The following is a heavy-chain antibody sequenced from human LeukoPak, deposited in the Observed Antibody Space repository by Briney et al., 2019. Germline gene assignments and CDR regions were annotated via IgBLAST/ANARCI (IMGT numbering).Heavy chain of an antibody. CDR1: RFTFSTYS. V-gene: IGHV3-23*01. CDR3: VDHYYDSSGYPGY. CDR2: IYGSGGST. D-gene: IGHD3-22*01. Sequence: PGGSLTLSCASSRFTFSTYSMSWVRQPPGKGLEWVSGIYGSGGSTYYAVSVKGRVTIYRYNSKNTLDLQMNSLRVDDTAVYYCVDHYYDSSGYPGYWGQGTLVTVSS. J-gene: IGHJ4*02.